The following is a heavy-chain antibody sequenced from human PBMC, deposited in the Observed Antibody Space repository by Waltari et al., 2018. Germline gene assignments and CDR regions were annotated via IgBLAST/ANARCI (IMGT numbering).Heavy chain of an antibody. CDR2: IYYSGST. CDR1: GGSISSSSYY. Sequence: QLQLQESGPGLVKPSETLSLTCTVSGGSISSSSYYWGWIRQPPGKGLEWIGSIYYSGSTDYNPSLKSRVTISGDTSKNQFSLKLSSVTAADTAVYYCAADHPTYYYDSSGYPPIFWGQGTLVTVSS. V-gene: IGHV4-39*07. D-gene: IGHD3-22*01. CDR3: AADHPTYYYDSSGYPPIF. J-gene: IGHJ4*02.